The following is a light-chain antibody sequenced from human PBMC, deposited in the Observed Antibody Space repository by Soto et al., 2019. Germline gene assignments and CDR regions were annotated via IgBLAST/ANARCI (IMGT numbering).Light chain of an antibody. J-gene: IGKJ1*01. Sequence: EVVLTQSPVTLSSSPGEIATLSCRASQNVSVFLAWYQQRVGQAPRLLIYDASNRGTDIPDRFSGSGSETDFTLTISGLESEDGALYYCQQRSHWPPTVGQGNRVDIK. CDR3: QQRSHWPPT. CDR1: QNVSVF. CDR2: DAS. V-gene: IGKV3-11*01.